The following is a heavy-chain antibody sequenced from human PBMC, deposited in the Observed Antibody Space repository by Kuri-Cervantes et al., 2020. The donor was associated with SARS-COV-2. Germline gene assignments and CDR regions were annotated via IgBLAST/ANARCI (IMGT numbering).Heavy chain of an antibody. J-gene: IGHJ3*02. D-gene: IGHD3-3*01. CDR1: GGSISSYY. Sequence: SETLSFTCTVSGGSISSYYWSWIRQPAGKGLEWIGHIYTSGSTNYNPSLKSRVTISVDTSKNQFSLKLSSVTAADTAVYYCAREGGGTPTIFGVVGAFDIWGQGTMVTVSS. V-gene: IGHV4-4*07. CDR3: AREGGGTPTIFGVVGAFDI. CDR2: IYTSGST.